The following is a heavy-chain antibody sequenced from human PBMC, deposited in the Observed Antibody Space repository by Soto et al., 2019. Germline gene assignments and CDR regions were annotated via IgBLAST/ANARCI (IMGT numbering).Heavy chain of an antibody. Sequence: QVQLVQSGAEVKKPGSSVKVSCKASGGTFSSYAFSWVRQAPGQGLEWMGGIIPVFGATNYAQTFQGRVTITADASTSPAYMEMSSLRSEDTAMYYSAGSAEWSYAHSPLVTTTWIYYWGQGTLVTVSP. CDR3: AGSAEWSYAHSPLVTTTWIYY. J-gene: IGHJ4*02. D-gene: IGHD3-9*01. V-gene: IGHV1-69*01. CDR1: GGTFSSYA. CDR2: IIPVFGAT.